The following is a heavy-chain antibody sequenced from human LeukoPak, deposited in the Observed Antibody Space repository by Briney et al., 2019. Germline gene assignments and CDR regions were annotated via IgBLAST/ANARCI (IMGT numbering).Heavy chain of an antibody. D-gene: IGHD3-10*01. CDR2: INGDGSST. J-gene: IGHJ4*02. CDR3: TTDTFGARDS. CDR1: GYTFSRYW. V-gene: IGHV3-74*01. Sequence: GGSLRLSCAASGYTFSRYWMHWVRQGPGKGLVWVSRINGDGSSTSYAESVRGRFTISRDNAKNTLYLQMNSLRAEDAAVYYCTTDTFGARDSWGQGTLVTVSS.